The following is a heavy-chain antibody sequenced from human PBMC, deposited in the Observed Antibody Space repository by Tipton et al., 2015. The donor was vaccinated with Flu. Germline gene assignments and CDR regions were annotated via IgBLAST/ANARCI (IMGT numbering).Heavy chain of an antibody. CDR1: GFSFSNYG. J-gene: IGHJ6*02. V-gene: IGHV3-33*03. CDR3: AKEKGPNTAVAGIGGMDV. D-gene: IGHD6-19*01. CDR2: IWYDGSNK. Sequence: RSLRLSCVASGFSFSNYGMHWVRQAPGKGLEWVAGIWYDGSNKYYADSVKGRFTISRDNAKKCLYLQMNSLRVEDTALYYCAKEKGPNTAVAGIGGMDVWGLGTTVTVSS.